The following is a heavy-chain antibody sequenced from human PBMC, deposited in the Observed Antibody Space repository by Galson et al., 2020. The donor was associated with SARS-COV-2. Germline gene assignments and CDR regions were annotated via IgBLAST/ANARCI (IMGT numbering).Heavy chain of an antibody. J-gene: IGHJ4*02. V-gene: IGHV3-23*01. CDR1: GFTFSSYA. CDR3: AKVDYDFWSGYQGPQIDY. CDR2: ISGSGGST. Sequence: GESLKISCAASGFTFSSYAMSWVRQAPGKGLEWVSAISGSGGSTYYADSVKGRFTISRDNSKNTLYLQMNSLRAEDTAVYYCAKVDYDFWSGYQGPQIDYWGQGTLVTVSS. D-gene: IGHD3-3*01.